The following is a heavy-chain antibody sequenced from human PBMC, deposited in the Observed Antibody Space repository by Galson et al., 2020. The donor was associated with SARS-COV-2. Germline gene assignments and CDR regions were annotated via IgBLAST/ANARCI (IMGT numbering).Heavy chain of an antibody. CDR2: INPKSGDT. J-gene: IGHJ3*02. V-gene: IGHV1-2*02. Sequence: ASVKVSCKASGYRFTNNYMHWVRQAPGQGLEWMGWINPKSGDTNYPQKFRGRVTLTRDTSISTAYMELSSLRSDDTAIYYCVRVLVGAMRRSDALDMWGQGTLVTVSS. CDR3: VRVLVGAMRRSDALDM. CDR1: GYRFTNNY. D-gene: IGHD1-26*01.